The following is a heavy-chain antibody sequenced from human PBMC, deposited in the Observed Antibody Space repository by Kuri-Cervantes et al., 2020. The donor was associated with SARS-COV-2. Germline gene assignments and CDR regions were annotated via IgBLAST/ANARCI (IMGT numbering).Heavy chain of an antibody. V-gene: IGHV3-7*01. D-gene: IGHD3-3*01. CDR3: ARGMKYYDFWSGYSEYQSWFDP. Sequence: GESLQISCAASGFTFSSYWMSWVRQAPGKGLEWVANIKQDGSEKYYVDSVKGRFTISRDNAKHSMYLQMNSLRAEETAVYYCARGMKYYDFWSGYSEYQSWFDPWGQGTLVTVSS. J-gene: IGHJ5*02. CDR1: GFTFSSYW. CDR2: IKQDGSEK.